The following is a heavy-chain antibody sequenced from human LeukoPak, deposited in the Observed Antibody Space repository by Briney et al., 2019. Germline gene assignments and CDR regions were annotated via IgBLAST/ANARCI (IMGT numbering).Heavy chain of an antibody. CDR2: ISGSGGST. CDR1: GFTFSRYT. CDR3: AKNGGGSGSYLGY. J-gene: IGHJ4*02. Sequence: PGDSLRLSCAASGFTFSRYTMNWVRQAPGKGLEWVSAISGSGGSTYYADSVKGRFTISRDNSKNTLYLQMNSLRAEDTAVYYCAKNGGGSGSYLGYWGQGTLVTVSS. V-gene: IGHV3-23*01. D-gene: IGHD3-10*01.